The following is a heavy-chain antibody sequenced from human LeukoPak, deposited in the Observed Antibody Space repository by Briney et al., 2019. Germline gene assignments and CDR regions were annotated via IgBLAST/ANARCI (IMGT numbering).Heavy chain of an antibody. D-gene: IGHD2-8*02. J-gene: IGHJ5*02. CDR2: IYPGDSEI. V-gene: IGHV5-51*01. CDR1: GYSFTTYW. Sequence: GEALKISCKGSGYSFTTYWLAWVRQMPGKGLEWMGHIYPGDSEIRYSPSFQGQVTISVDKSISTAYLQWSSLKTSDTAMYYCARRPSGGSTWFDPWGQGTLVTVSS. CDR3: ARRPSGGSTWFDP.